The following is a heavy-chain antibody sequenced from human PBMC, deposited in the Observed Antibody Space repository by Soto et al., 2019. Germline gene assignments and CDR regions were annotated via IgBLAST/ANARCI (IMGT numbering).Heavy chain of an antibody. CDR1: GGSISSSNNF. Sequence: QLQLQESGPGLVKPSETLSLTCTVSGGSISSSNNFWGWIRQPPGKGLEWIGTISYSGRTYYNPSLKSRVTISVDTSKNQFSLKLSSVTAADTAVYYCARLDCSSTNCYADYWGQGTLVTVSS. V-gene: IGHV4-39*01. CDR3: ARLDCSSTNCYADY. D-gene: IGHD2-2*01. J-gene: IGHJ4*02. CDR2: ISYSGRT.